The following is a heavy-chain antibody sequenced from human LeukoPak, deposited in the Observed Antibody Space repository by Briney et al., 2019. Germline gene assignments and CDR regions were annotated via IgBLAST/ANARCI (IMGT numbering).Heavy chain of an antibody. D-gene: IGHD2-2*01. J-gene: IGHJ4*02. CDR1: GFTFSSYA. CDR2: ISSSGGST. V-gene: IGHV3-23*01. CDR3: AKGGRVVPAASFDY. Sequence: GGSLRLSCAASGFTFSSYAMSWVRQAPGKGLEWVSAISSSGGSTYYADSVKGRFTISRDNSKNTLYLQMNSLRAEDTAVYYCAKGGRVVPAASFDYWGQGTLVTVSS.